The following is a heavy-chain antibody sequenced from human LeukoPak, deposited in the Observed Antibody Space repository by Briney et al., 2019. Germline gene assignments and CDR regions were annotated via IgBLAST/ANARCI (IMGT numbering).Heavy chain of an antibody. CDR2: IYYSGST. CDR3: ARAIKDYAVYNWFDP. CDR1: GGSISSSSYY. J-gene: IGHJ5*02. D-gene: IGHD4-17*01. V-gene: IGHV4-39*07. Sequence: SETLSLTYTVSGGSISSSSYYWGWIRQPPGKGLEWIGSIYYSGSTYYNPSLKSRVTISVDTSKNQFSLKLSSVTAADTAVYYCARAIKDYAVYNWFDPWGQGTLVTVSS.